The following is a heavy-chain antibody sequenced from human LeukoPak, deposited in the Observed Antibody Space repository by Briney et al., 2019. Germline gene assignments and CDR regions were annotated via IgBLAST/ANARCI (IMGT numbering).Heavy chain of an antibody. CDR3: AREGRYYYDSSGYYPMSY. Sequence: ASVKVSCKASGYTFTSYGISWVRQAPGQGLEWMGWISAYNGNTNYAQKLQGRVTMTTDTSTSTAYMELRSLRSDDTAAYYCAREGRYYYDSSGYYPMSYWGQGTLVTVSS. V-gene: IGHV1-18*01. CDR1: GYTFTSYG. CDR2: ISAYNGNT. D-gene: IGHD3-22*01. J-gene: IGHJ4*02.